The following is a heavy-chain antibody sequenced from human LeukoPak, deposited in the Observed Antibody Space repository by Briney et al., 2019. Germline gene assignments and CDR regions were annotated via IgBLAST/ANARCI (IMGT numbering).Heavy chain of an antibody. CDR1: GGSISSYY. J-gene: IGHJ4*02. Sequence: SETLSLTCTVSGGSISSYYWSWLRQPPGKGLEWLGYIYYSGSTNYNPSLKSRVTISVDTSKNQFSLKLSSVTAADTAVYYCARGGGYYGSGTDFDYWGQGTLVTVSS. D-gene: IGHD3-10*01. CDR3: ARGGGYYGSGTDFDY. CDR2: IYYSGST. V-gene: IGHV4-59*01.